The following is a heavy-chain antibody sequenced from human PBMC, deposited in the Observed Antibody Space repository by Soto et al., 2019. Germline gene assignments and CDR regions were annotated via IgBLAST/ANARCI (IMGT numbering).Heavy chain of an antibody. V-gene: IGHV1-69*13. Sequence: GASVKVSCKSSGFTFTSYAIHWLRQAPGQGLEWMGGIIPIFGTANYAQKFQGRVTITADESTSTAYMELSSLRSEDTAVYYCARDPPPTYINGSTAMGDYWGQGTLVTVSS. CDR3: ARDPPPTYINGSTAMGDY. J-gene: IGHJ4*02. D-gene: IGHD5-18*01. CDR2: IIPIFGTA. CDR1: GFTFTSYA.